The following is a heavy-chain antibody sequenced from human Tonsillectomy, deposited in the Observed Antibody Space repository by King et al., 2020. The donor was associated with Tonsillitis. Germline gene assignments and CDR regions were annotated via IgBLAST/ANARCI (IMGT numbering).Heavy chain of an antibody. J-gene: IGHJ4*02. V-gene: IGHV3-23*03. CDR2: IYSGDSST. D-gene: IGHD2-2*01. CDR3: AKDAPCTTSSCYALGYFDY. CDR1: GFTFSSYA. Sequence: VQLVESGGGLVQPGGSLRLSCAASGFTFSSYAMSWVRQAPGKGLEWVSVIYSGDSSTYCADSVKGRFTISRDNSKNTLYLQMNSLRAEDTAVYYCAKDAPCTTSSCYALGYFDYWGQGTLVTVSS.